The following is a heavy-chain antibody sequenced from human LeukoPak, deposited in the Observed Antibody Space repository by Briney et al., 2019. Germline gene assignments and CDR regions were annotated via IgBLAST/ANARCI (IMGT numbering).Heavy chain of an antibody. Sequence: PSETLSLTCTVSGGSISSYYWSWIRQPAGKGLEWIGRIYTSGSNNYNPSLKSRVTMSVDTSKNQFSLKLSSVAAADTAVYYCARLRSTAGIRWFDPWGQGTLVTVSS. V-gene: IGHV4-4*07. CDR3: ARLRSTAGIRWFDP. J-gene: IGHJ5*02. CDR2: IYTSGSN. D-gene: IGHD2-2*02. CDR1: GGSISSYY.